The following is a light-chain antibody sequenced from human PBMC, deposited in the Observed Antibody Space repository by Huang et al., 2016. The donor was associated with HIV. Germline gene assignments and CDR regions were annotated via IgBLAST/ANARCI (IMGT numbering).Light chain of an antibody. J-gene: IGKJ5*01. CDR1: ESVSSS. CDR2: DAS. V-gene: IGKV3-15*01. Sequence: EIVMTQSPDTLSVFPGERVTLSCRASESVSSSLAWYQQNSGQAPRLLIYDASTRATGIPARFSGSGSGTEFTLTINSLLSEDFAVYYCQQYNDWPPITFGQGTRLDMK. CDR3: QQYNDWPPIT.